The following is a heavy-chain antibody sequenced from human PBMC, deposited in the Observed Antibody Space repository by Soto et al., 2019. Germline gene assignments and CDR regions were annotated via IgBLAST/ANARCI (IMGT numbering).Heavy chain of an antibody. CDR3: ARGASAVTTFYFDL. CDR1: GYTFTSYA. V-gene: IGHV1-3*01. CDR2: INPGNGNT. J-gene: IGHJ2*01. D-gene: IGHD4-17*01. Sequence: QVQVVQSGAEVKKPGASVKVSCKASGYTFTSYAMHWVRQAPGQRLEWMGWINPGNGNTKNPQKFQGRVTITRDTFASTAYMALSSLRSEDTAVYYCARGASAVTTFYFDLWGRGTLVTVSS.